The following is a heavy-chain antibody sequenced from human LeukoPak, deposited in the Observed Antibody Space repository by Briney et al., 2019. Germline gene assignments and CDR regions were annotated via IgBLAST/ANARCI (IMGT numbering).Heavy chain of an antibody. Sequence: SETLSLTCTVSGGSISSYHWSWIRQPPGKGLECIGFIYYSGSTNYNPSLKSRVTISVDTSKNQFSLKLSSVTAADTAVYYCASTPGDDILTGYFNYWGQGTLVTVSS. CDR3: ASTPGDDILTGYFNY. CDR2: IYYSGST. CDR1: GGSISSYH. J-gene: IGHJ4*02. D-gene: IGHD3-9*01. V-gene: IGHV4-59*01.